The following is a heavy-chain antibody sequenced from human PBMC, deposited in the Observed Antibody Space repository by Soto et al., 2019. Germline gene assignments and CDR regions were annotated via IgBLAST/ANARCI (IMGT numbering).Heavy chain of an antibody. CDR3: AKATATSGGAFEI. CDR1: GFICSSYD. D-gene: IGHD1-1*01. CDR2: ILVGGSP. Sequence: GGSLRLSCAVSGFICSSYDMSWVRQAPGKGLEWVSTILVGGSPHYEDSVKGRFTISRDTSKNTVYLQMNSLTAGDTAVYYCAKATATSGGAFEIYGQGAMVT. J-gene: IGHJ3*02. V-gene: IGHV3-23*01.